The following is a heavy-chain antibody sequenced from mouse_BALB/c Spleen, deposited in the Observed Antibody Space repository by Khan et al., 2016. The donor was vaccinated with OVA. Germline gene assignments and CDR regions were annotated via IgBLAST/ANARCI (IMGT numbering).Heavy chain of an antibody. D-gene: IGHD2-4*01. Sequence: QVQLLQPGAELVKPGASVKLSCKASGYTFTSYWMHWVKQRPGQGLEWIGEINPSNGRTNYNEKFKSKATLTVDKSSNTAYMQLSSLTSEDAAVYYCARSTMITTEFAYWGQGTLVTVSA. CDR1: GYTFTSYW. V-gene: IGHV1S81*02. CDR2: INPSNGRT. J-gene: IGHJ3*01. CDR3: ARSTMITTEFAY.